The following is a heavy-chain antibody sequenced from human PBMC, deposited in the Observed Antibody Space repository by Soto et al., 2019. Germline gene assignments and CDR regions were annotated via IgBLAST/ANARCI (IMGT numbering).Heavy chain of an antibody. CDR1: GYTFTSYG. CDR3: ARQQWLYYYYGMDV. D-gene: IGHD6-19*01. V-gene: IGHV1-18*01. J-gene: IGHJ6*02. Sequence: QVQLVQSGAEVKKPGASVKVSCKASGYTFTSYGISWVRQAPGQGLEWMGWISAYNVNTNYAQQLQGRVTMTTDTSTSTAYIELRSLRSDDTAVYYCARQQWLYYYYGMDVCGQGTTVTVSS. CDR2: ISAYNVNT.